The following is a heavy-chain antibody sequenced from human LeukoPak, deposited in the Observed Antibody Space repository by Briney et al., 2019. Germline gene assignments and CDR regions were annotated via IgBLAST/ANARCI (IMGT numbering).Heavy chain of an antibody. CDR2: ISAYNGNT. J-gene: IGHJ6*03. V-gene: IGHV1-18*01. Sequence: WASVKVSCKASGYTFTSYGISWVRQAPGQGLEWMGWISAYNGNTNYAQKLQGRVTMTTDTSTSTAYMELRSLRSDDTAVYYCARGPNMIYAHYYYYYYMDVWGKGTTVTVSS. CDR1: GYTFTSYG. D-gene: IGHD5/OR15-5a*01. CDR3: ARGPNMIYAHYYYYYYMDV.